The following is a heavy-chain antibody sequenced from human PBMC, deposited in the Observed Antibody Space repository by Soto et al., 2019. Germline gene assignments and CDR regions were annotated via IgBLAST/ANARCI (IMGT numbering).Heavy chain of an antibody. CDR3: ARQGYSYGYDY. V-gene: IGHV5-51*01. CDR1: GYSFGIHW. J-gene: IGHJ4*02. CDR2: TYPGDSDT. D-gene: IGHD5-18*01. Sequence: GESLKISCQGSGYSFGIHWIAWVRQMPGKGLEWMGITYPGDSDTRYSPSFQGQVTISADKATGTAYLQWSSLRASDTAMYYCARQGYSYGYDYWGQGTLVTVSS.